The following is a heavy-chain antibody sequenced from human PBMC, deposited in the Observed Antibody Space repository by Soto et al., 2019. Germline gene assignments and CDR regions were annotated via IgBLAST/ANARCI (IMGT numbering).Heavy chain of an antibody. J-gene: IGHJ3*02. D-gene: IGHD4-17*01. CDR1: GGSISSHH. CDR2: MSNSGST. V-gene: IGHV4-59*11. Sequence: SETLSLTCTVSGGSISSHHWSWIRQPPGKGLEWIGYMSNSGSTYYNPSLKSRVTISVDRSKNQFSLKLSSVTAADTAVYYCARSLTTVTTADAFDIWGQGTMVTVSS. CDR3: ARSLTTVTTADAFDI.